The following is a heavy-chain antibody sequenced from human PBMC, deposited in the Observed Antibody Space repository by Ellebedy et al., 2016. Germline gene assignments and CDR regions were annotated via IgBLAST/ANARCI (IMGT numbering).Heavy chain of an antibody. J-gene: IGHJ5*02. CDR1: GFTFSSSG. CDR3: AKGSAYLSNCFNP. V-gene: IGHV3-30*18. Sequence: GESLKISXAASGFTFSSSGMHWVRQAPGKGLEWVAIISYDGSNKNYAASVKGRFTISRDNSKNTLNLQMNSLRAEDTAVYFCAKGSAYLSNCFNPWGQGTLVTVSS. CDR2: ISYDGSNK. D-gene: IGHD2-2*01.